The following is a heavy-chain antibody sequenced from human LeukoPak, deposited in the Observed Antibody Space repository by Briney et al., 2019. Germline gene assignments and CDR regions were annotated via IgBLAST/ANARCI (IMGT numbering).Heavy chain of an antibody. D-gene: IGHD6-13*01. J-gene: IGHJ5*02. CDR2: MNPNSGNT. Sequence: GASVKVSCKASGYTFTSYDINWVRQATGQGLEWMGRMNPNSGNTGYAQKFQGRVTMTRNTSISTAYMELSSLRSEDTAVYYCARRAFSSSWYFSWFDPWGQGTLVTVSS. CDR3: ARRAFSSSWYFSWFDP. CDR1: GYTFTSYD. V-gene: IGHV1-8*01.